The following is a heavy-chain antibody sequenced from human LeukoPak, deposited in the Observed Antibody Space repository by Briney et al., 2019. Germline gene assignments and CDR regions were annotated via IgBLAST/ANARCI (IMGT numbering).Heavy chain of an antibody. CDR2: INWNGGRT. D-gene: IGHD3-10*02. Sequence: GGSLRLSCAASGFIFDDYGMSWVRQPPGKGLEWVSGINWNGGRTDYADSVKGRFTISRDNAKNSLYLQMNSLRAEDTAVYYCAELGITMIGGVWGKGTTVTISS. CDR3: AELGITMIGGV. CDR1: GFIFDDYG. V-gene: IGHV3-20*04. J-gene: IGHJ6*04.